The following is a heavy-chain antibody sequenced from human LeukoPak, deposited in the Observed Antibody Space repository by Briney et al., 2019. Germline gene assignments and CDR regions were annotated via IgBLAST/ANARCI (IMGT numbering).Heavy chain of an antibody. J-gene: IGHJ4*02. V-gene: IGHV7-4-1*02. CDR2: INTNTGNP. D-gene: IGHD2-2*01. CDR1: GYTFTGYY. CDR3: AREGRYCSSTSCYWYFDY. Sequence: GASVKVSCKASGYTFTGYYMHWVRQAPGQGLEWMGWINTNTGNPTYAQGFTGRFVFSLDTSVSTAYLQISSLKAEDTAVYYCAREGRYCSSTSCYWYFDYWGQGTLVTVSS.